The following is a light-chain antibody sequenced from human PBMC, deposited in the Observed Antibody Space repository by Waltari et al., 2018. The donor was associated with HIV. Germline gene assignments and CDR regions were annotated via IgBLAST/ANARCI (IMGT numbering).Light chain of an antibody. Sequence: ALTQSPSTLSFSPGERDALSCRERQRGSTNFLSWYQQRPGPAPRLVSYGASSRATSIPFRFSGSGSGTDVTHTSSRLEPADFAVYYCQKYGDSPYTFGQGTKLEMK. J-gene: IGKJ2*01. V-gene: IGKV3-20*01. CDR1: QRGSTNF. CDR2: GAS. CDR3: QKYGDSPYT.